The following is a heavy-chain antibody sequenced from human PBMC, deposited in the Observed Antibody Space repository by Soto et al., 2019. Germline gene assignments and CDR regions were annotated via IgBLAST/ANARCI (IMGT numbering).Heavy chain of an antibody. V-gene: IGHV3-30*03. J-gene: IGHJ5*02. D-gene: IGHD3-9*01. Sequence: GGSLRLSCAAAGCIFSNYGIYWVRKAPGKGLEWVAFISYDGSSKFYADSVKGRFIISRDNAKNSLYLQMNSLRAEDTAVYYCAIDTYYDILTGYSDPWFDPWGQGTLVTVSS. CDR3: AIDTYYDILTGYSDPWFDP. CDR1: GCIFSNYG. CDR2: ISYDGSSK.